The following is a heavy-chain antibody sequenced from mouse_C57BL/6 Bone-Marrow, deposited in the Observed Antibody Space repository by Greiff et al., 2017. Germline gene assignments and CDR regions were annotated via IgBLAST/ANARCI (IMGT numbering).Heavy chain of an antibody. V-gene: IGHV1-59*01. D-gene: IGHD2-4*01. CDR2: IDPSDSYT. Sequence: QVQLQQPGAELVRPGTSVKLSCKASGYTFTSYWMHWVKQRPGQGLEWIGVIDPSDSYTNYTPKFKGKATLTVDPSSSTAYMQLSSLTSEESAVYYCAMEDDYDVRAMDYWGQGTSVTVSS. J-gene: IGHJ4*01. CDR1: GYTFTSYW. CDR3: AMEDDYDVRAMDY.